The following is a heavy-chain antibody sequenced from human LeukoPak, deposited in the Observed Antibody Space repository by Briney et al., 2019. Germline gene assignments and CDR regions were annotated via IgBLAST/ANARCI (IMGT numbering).Heavy chain of an antibody. V-gene: IGHV3-21*01. CDR1: GFTFSSYS. J-gene: IGHJ4*02. CDR2: ISSSSSYI. Sequence: RGSLRLSCAASGFTFSSYSMNWVRQAPGKGLEWVSSISSSSSYIYYADSVKGRFTISRDNAKNSLYLQMNSLRAEDTAVYYCAREGPSDFDYWGQGTLVTVSS. CDR3: AREGPSDFDY.